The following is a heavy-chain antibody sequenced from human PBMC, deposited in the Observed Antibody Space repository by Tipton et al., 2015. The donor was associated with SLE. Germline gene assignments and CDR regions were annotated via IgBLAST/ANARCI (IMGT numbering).Heavy chain of an antibody. J-gene: IGHJ3*02. D-gene: IGHD3-3*01. Sequence: TLSLTCTVSGGSIYSYYCTWIRQPPGRGLEYLGYILYPGTTDYNPSSRSRVTMSQDTSKNQFSLKLTSVTAADTAVYYCARGNYDFRGRTFDIWGQGTMVTVSS. CDR2: ILYPGTT. V-gene: IGHV4-59*08. CDR3: ARGNYDFRGRTFDI. CDR1: GGSIYSYY.